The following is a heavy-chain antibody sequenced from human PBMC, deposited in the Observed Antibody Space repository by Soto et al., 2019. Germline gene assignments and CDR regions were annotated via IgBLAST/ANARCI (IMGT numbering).Heavy chain of an antibody. CDR1: GFTFSNAW. CDR3: TTDSVTLLWFGEVPEDYYYYYGMDV. Sequence: PGGSLRLSCAASGFTFSNAWMNWVRQAPGKGLEWVGRIKSKTDGGTTDYAAPVKGRFTISRDDSKNTLYLQMNSLKTEDTAVYYCTTDSVTLLWFGEVPEDYYYYYGMDVWGQGTTVTVSS. J-gene: IGHJ6*02. CDR2: IKSKTDGGTT. D-gene: IGHD3-10*01. V-gene: IGHV3-15*07.